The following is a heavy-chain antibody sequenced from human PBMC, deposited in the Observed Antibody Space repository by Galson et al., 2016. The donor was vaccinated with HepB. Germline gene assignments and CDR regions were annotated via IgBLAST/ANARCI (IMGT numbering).Heavy chain of an antibody. Sequence: SLRLSCAASGFTFSDYYMSWIRQAPGKGLEWVGRIRNKANSYAAAYAASVKGRFTISRDDSKNTAYLQMNSLKTEDTAVYFCTRHLLYGGTSFDYWGQGTLVTVSS. J-gene: IGHJ4*02. CDR1: GFTFSDYY. V-gene: IGHV3-73*01. D-gene: IGHD4-23*01. CDR3: TRHLLYGGTSFDY. CDR2: IRNKANSYAA.